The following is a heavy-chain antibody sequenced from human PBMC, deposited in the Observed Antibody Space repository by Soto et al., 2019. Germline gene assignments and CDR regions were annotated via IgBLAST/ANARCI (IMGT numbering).Heavy chain of an antibody. CDR3: ASHYDILTGYSAPWFDP. CDR2: ISAYNGNT. Sequence: ASVKVSCKASGYTFTSYGISWVRQAPGQGLEWMGWISAYNGNTNYAQKLQGRVTMTTDTSTSTAYMELRSLRSDDTAVYYCASHYDILTGYSAPWFDPWGQGTLVTVS. V-gene: IGHV1-18*01. D-gene: IGHD3-9*01. CDR1: GYTFTSYG. J-gene: IGHJ5*02.